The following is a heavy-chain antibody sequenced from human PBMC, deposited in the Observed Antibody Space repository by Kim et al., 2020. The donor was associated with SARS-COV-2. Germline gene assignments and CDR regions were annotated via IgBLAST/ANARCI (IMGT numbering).Heavy chain of an antibody. CDR3: ARDLGPITMVRGVPDYYYGMDV. CDR2: ISYDGSNK. CDR1: GFTFSSYA. D-gene: IGHD3-10*01. J-gene: IGHJ6*02. V-gene: IGHV3-30-3*01. Sequence: GGSLRLSCAASGFTFSSYAMHWVRQAPGKGLEWVAVISYDGSNKYYADSVKGRFTISRDNSKNTLYLQMNSLRAEDTAVYYCARDLGPITMVRGVPDYYYGMDVWGQGTTLTVSS.